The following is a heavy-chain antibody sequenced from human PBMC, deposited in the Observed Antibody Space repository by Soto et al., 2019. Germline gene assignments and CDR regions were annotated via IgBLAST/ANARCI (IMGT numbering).Heavy chain of an antibody. Sequence: SETLSLTCAVSGGSISRYYWSWIRQPAGKGLEWIGRIYSSGSTNYNPSLKSRVTMSVEMSKNQFSLKMSSVTAADTAAYYCARDGALSGGMDVWGHGTTVTV. CDR1: GGSISRYY. D-gene: IGHD3-10*01. J-gene: IGHJ6*02. CDR2: IYSSGST. V-gene: IGHV4-4*07. CDR3: ARDGALSGGMDV.